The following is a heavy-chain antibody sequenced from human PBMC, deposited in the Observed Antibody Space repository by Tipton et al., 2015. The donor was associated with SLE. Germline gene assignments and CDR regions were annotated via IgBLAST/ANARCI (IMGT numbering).Heavy chain of an antibody. Sequence: TLSLTCTVSGGSISSSSYYWGWIRQPPGKGLEWIGEINHSGSTNYNPSLKSRVTISVDTSKNQFSLKLSSVTAADTAVYYCARGGSGYYPNYWGQGTLVTVSS. V-gene: IGHV4-39*07. CDR2: INHSGST. J-gene: IGHJ4*02. D-gene: IGHD3-3*01. CDR3: ARGGSGYYPNY. CDR1: GGSISSSSYY.